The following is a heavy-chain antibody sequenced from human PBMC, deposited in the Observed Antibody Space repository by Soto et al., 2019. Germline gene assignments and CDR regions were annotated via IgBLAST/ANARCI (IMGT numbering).Heavy chain of an antibody. CDR1: GGSISSGGYS. CDR2: ISHRGGT. J-gene: IGHJ5*02. D-gene: IGHD4-17*01. Sequence: QLQLQESGLGLVKPSQTLSLTCAVSGGSISSGGYSWTWIRQPPGKGLELIGYISHRGGTYYNPSLKSRVTISVDRSKNQVSLKLTSVTAADTAVYYCARKQFGDYEGWFAPWGQGTLVTVSS. CDR3: ARKQFGDYEGWFAP. V-gene: IGHV4-30-2*01.